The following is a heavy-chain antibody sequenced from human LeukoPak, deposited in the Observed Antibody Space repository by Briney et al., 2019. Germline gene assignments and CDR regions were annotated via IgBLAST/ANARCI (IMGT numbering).Heavy chain of an antibody. CDR3: ARGRWVTMVRGVIIERYFDY. Sequence: SETLSLTCAVYGGSFSGYYWSWIRQPPGKGLEWIGEINHSGSTNYNPSPKSRVTISVDTSKNQFSLKLSSVTAADTAVYYCARGRWVTMVRGVIIERYFDYWGQGTLVTVSS. J-gene: IGHJ4*02. D-gene: IGHD3-10*01. V-gene: IGHV4-34*01. CDR2: INHSGST. CDR1: GGSFSGYY.